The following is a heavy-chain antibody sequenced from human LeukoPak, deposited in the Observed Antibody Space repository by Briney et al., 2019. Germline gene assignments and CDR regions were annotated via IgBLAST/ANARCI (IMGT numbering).Heavy chain of an antibody. V-gene: IGHV1-46*01. CDR2: INPSAGST. J-gene: IGHJ4*02. CDR1: GYTFTSYH. CDR3: ARLAPPHDY. Sequence: GASVKVSCKASGYTFTSYHIHWVRQAPGQGLEWMGLINPSAGSTSYAQKFQGRVTMTSDMSTSTVYMELSSLRSEDTAVYYCARLAPPHDYWGQGTLLTVSS.